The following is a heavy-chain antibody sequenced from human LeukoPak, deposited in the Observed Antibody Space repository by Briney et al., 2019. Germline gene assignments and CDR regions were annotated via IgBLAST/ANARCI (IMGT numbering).Heavy chain of an antibody. CDR1: GGSISSGGYY. V-gene: IGHV4-31*03. J-gene: IGHJ6*02. CDR2: IYYSGST. CDR3: ARVQVDILTGYYYYGMDV. Sequence: PSQTLSLTCTVSGGSISSGGYYWSWIRQHPGKGLEWIGYIYYSGSTYYNPSLKSRVTISVDTSKNQFSLKLSSATAADTAVYYCARVQVDILTGYYYYGMDVWGQGTTVTVSS. D-gene: IGHD3-9*01.